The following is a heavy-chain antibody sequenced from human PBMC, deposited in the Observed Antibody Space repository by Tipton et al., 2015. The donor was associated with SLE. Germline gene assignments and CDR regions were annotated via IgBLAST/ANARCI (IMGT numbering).Heavy chain of an antibody. CDR3: AKGSAAGLSFDY. J-gene: IGHJ4*02. V-gene: IGHV3-23*03. CDR1: GFTFSSFA. Sequence: SLRLSCAASGFTFSSFAMAWVRQAPGKGLEWVSIIYSATYYADSVKGRFTISRDNSKNTLYLQMNSLRADDTAVYYRAKGSAAGLSFDYWGQGSLVTVSS. CDR2: IIYSAT. D-gene: IGHD6-13*01.